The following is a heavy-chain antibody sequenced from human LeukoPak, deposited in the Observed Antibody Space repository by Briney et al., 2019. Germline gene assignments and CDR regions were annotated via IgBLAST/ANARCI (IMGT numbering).Heavy chain of an antibody. CDR2: IYYSGST. V-gene: IGHV4-39*07. D-gene: IGHD3-10*01. CDR3: ALLWFGELAFDFDP. Sequence: PSETLSLTCTVSGVSISSSSYYWGWVRQPPGKGLEWIGSIYYSGSTYYNPSLKSQFTKTVDTGKNQFSLKLSSVTAADTAVYYCALLWFGELAFDFDPWGQGTLVTVSS. CDR1: GVSISSSSYY. J-gene: IGHJ5*02.